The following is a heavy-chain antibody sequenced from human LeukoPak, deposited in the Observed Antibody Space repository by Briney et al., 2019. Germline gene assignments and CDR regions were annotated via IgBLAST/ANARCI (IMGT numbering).Heavy chain of an antibody. J-gene: IGHJ4*02. CDR2: IYYSGST. Sequence: SETLSLTCTVSGGSISSYYWSWIRQPPGKGLEWIGYIYYSGSTNYNPSLKSRVTISVDTSKNQFSLKLSSVTAADTAVYYCARHRDGYHYYFDYWGQGTLVTVSS. V-gene: IGHV4-59*01. CDR3: ARHRDGYHYYFDY. D-gene: IGHD5-24*01. CDR1: GGSISSYY.